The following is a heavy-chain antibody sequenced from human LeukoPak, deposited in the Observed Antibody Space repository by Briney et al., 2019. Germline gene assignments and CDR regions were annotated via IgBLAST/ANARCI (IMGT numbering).Heavy chain of an antibody. CDR1: GFTFSSYA. J-gene: IGHJ4*02. Sequence: GGSLRLSCAASGFTFSSYAMSWVRQAPGKGLEWVSAISGSGGCTYYADSVKGRFTISRDNSKNTLYLQMNSLRAEDTAVYYCAKALEYSSSWNYFDYWGQGTLVTVSS. CDR2: ISGSGGCT. CDR3: AKALEYSSSWNYFDY. D-gene: IGHD6-6*01. V-gene: IGHV3-23*01.